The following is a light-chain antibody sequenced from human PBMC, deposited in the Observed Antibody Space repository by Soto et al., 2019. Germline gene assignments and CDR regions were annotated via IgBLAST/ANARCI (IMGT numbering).Light chain of an antibody. Sequence: QSALTQPASVSGSPGQSFTISCTGTSSDVGRYNYVSWYQQYPGKAPKLIIFEVSIRPSGVSNRFSGSKSGTTASLTISGLQIEDEADYYCSSYTSRTSVVFGGGTKLTVL. J-gene: IGLJ2*01. CDR1: SSDVGRYNY. CDR3: SSYTSRTSVV. V-gene: IGLV2-14*01. CDR2: EVS.